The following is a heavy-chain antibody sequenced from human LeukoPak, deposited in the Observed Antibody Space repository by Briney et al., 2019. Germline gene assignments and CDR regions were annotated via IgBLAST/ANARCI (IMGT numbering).Heavy chain of an antibody. CDR1: GGTFSSYA. V-gene: IGHV1-69*05. CDR3: ARSGRFLESYYFDY. Sequence: SVKVSCKASGGTFSSYAISWVRQVPGQGLEWMGGIIPIFGTANYAQKFQGRVTITTDESTSTAYMELSSLRSEDTAVYYCARSGRFLESYYFDYWGQGTLVTVSS. CDR2: IIPIFGTA. D-gene: IGHD3-3*01. J-gene: IGHJ4*02.